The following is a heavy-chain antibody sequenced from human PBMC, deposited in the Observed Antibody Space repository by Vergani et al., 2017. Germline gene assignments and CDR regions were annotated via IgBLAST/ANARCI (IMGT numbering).Heavy chain of an antibody. CDR1: GFTFSTYG. V-gene: IGHV3-30*02. Sequence: QVQLVESGGGVVQPGRSLRLSCAASGFTFSTYGMHWVRQAPGKGLEWVAFIRYDGSNKYYEDSVKGRLTISRDNSKNTMYLQVNSLRAEDTAVYYCAKAGIAVADTFDYWGQGTLVTVSS. CDR2: IRYDGSNK. CDR3: AKAGIAVADTFDY. D-gene: IGHD6-19*01. J-gene: IGHJ4*02.